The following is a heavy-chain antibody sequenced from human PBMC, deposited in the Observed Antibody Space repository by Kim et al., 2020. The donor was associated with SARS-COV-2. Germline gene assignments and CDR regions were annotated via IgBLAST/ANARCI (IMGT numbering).Heavy chain of an antibody. CDR1: GFTVSSNY. Sequence: GGSLRLSCAASGFTVSSNYMSWVRQAPGKGLEWVSVIYSGGSTYYADSVKGRFTISRHNSKNTLYLQMNSLRAEDTAVYYCARDRATIDYYGMDVWGQGTTVTVSS. J-gene: IGHJ6*02. V-gene: IGHV3-53*04. CDR2: IYSGGST. CDR3: ARDRATIDYYGMDV. D-gene: IGHD5-12*01.